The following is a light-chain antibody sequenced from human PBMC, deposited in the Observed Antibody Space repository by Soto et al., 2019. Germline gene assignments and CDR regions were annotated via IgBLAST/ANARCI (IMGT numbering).Light chain of an antibody. J-gene: IGKJ4*01. CDR2: DAS. Sequence: EVVLTQSPATLSLSPGERATLSCRASQSIRNYLAWYQQKPGQAPRLIIYDASNRATRIPARFSGSGSGKDFILTISSLEPEDSGVYYCQQRNDWVTFGGGTKVEI. CDR3: QQRNDWVT. CDR1: QSIRNY. V-gene: IGKV3-11*01.